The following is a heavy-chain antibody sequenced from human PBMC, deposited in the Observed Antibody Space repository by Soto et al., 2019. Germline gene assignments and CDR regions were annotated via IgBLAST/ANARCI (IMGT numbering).Heavy chain of an antibody. D-gene: IGHD2-15*01. CDR3: AKEGQVVVAATGAFDI. J-gene: IGHJ3*02. CDR2: ISGSGGST. V-gene: IGHV3-23*01. Sequence: GGSLRLSCAASGFTFSSYAMSWVRQAPGKGLEWVSAISGSGGSTYYADSVKGRFTISRDNSKNTLYLQMNSLRAEDTAVYYCAKEGQVVVAATGAFDICGQGTMVTVSS. CDR1: GFTFSSYA.